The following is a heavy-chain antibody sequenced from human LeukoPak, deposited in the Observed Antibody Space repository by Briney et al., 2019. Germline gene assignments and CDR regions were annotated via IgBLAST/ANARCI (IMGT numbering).Heavy chain of an antibody. D-gene: IGHD1-1*01. CDR1: GYTLTGYY. CDR3: ARDGRYNWNVFYYYGMDV. J-gene: IGHJ6*02. CDR2: LNTNSGGT. Sequence: ASVKVSCKASGYTLTGYYIHWVRQAPGQGLEWMGCLNTNSGGTNNAQKFQGRVTMTRDTSISTAYMELSRLTSDDTAVYYCARDGRYNWNVFYYYGMDVWGQGTTVTVS. V-gene: IGHV1-2*02.